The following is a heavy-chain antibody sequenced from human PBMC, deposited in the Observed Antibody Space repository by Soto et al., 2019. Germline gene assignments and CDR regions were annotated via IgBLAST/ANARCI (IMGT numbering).Heavy chain of an antibody. CDR3: ARGIAAAGALAEYYFDY. CDR1: GFTFSSYD. Sequence: QVQLVESGGGVVQPGRSLRLSCAASGFTFSSYDMHWVRQAPGKGLEWVAVIWYDGSNKYYADSVKGRFTISRDNSKNTLYLQMNSLRAEDTAVYYCARGIAAAGALAEYYFDYWGQGTLVTVSS. CDR2: IWYDGSNK. D-gene: IGHD6-13*01. V-gene: IGHV3-33*01. J-gene: IGHJ4*02.